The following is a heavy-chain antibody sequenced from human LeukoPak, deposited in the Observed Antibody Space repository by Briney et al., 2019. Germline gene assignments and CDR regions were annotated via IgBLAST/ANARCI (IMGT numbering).Heavy chain of an antibody. CDR2: IYYSGST. CDR1: GGSISSGGYS. D-gene: IGHD3-16*02. J-gene: IGHJ4*02. Sequence: SQTLSLTCAVSGGSISSGGYSWSWIRQPPGRGLEWIGYIYYSGSTYYNPSLKSRVTISVDTSKNQFSLKLSSVTAADTAVYYCARLQGGVSYRNFDYWGQGTLVTVSS. V-gene: IGHV4-30-4*07. CDR3: ARLQGGVSYRNFDY.